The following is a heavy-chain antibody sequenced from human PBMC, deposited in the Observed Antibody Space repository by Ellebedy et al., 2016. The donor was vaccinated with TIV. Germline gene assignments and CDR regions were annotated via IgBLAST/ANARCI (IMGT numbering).Heavy chain of an antibody. J-gene: IGHJ4*02. Sequence: MPSETLSLTCSVSGGSVSSTRYYWAWIRQPPGKGLEYIGSVHYSGSPYYNPSFKSRVTLSADTSTNQFSLNLRTVTAADTAVYYCARTDPWQPIDDWGQGILVSVSS. CDR1: GGSVSSTRYY. D-gene: IGHD2-21*02. V-gene: IGHV4-39*01. CDR3: ARTDPWQPIDD. CDR2: VHYSGSP.